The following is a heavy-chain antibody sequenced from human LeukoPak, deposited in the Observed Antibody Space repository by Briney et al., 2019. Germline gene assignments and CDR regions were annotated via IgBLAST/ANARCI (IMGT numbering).Heavy chain of an antibody. J-gene: IGHJ5*02. Sequence: SETLSLTCTVSGGSISSGDYYWSWNRQPPGKGLEWIGYIYYSGSTYYNPSLKSRVTISVDTSKNQFSLKLSSVTAADTAVYYCARAPRELLLNWFDPWGQGTLVTVSS. CDR3: ARAPRELLLNWFDP. CDR2: IYYSGST. D-gene: IGHD2-15*01. V-gene: IGHV4-30-4*01. CDR1: GGSISSGDYY.